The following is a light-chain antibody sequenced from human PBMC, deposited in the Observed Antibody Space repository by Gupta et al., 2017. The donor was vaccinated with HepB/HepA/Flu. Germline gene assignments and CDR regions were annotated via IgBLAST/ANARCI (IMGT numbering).Light chain of an antibody. V-gene: IGLV3-25*03. CDR1: TLSRQY. CDR2: QDK. CDR3: QSLDASGRV. J-gene: IGLJ3*02. Sequence: SDELTQPPLVSVSPGQTARITCSGDTLSRQYTYWYQQRPGQAPILIIFQDKERPPGIPERFSASSSGTTASLTISDVQSEDAADYFCQSLDASGRVFGGGTKLTVL.